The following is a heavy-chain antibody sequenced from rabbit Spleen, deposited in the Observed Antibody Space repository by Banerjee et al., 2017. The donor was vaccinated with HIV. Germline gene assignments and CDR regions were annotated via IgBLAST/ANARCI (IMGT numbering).Heavy chain of an antibody. CDR1: GFSFSSSYY. D-gene: IGHD8-1*01. CDR3: ERDLVVVIGWNFNL. J-gene: IGHJ4*01. CDR2: IYTGSGRT. V-gene: IGHV1S45*01. Sequence: QEQLVESGGGLVQPEGSLTLTCTASGFSFSSSYYMCWVRQAPGKGLEWIGCIYTGSGRTYYANWAKGRFTISKTSSTTVTLQMTSLTAADTATYFCERDLVVVIGWNFNLWGQGTLVTVS.